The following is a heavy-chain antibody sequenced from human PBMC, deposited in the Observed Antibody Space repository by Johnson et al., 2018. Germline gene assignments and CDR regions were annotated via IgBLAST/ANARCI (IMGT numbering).Heavy chain of an antibody. J-gene: IGHJ3*01. V-gene: IGHV1-69*01. CDR1: GGTFSSYA. Sequence: QVQLVESGAEVKKPGSSVEVSCKASGGTFSSYAINWVRQAPGQWLEWLGGIIPMFGTANYTQKFQGRLTITADESTSTAYMELSSLTSEDTAMYVCARGIMLLTAAFDLWGQGTVVTVSS. CDR2: IIPMFGTA. CDR3: ARGIMLLTAAFDL. D-gene: IGHD2-21*02.